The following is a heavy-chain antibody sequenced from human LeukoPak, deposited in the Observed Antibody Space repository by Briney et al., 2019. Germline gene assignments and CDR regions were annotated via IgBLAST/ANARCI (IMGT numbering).Heavy chain of an antibody. V-gene: IGHV1-18*01. CDR2: ISAYNGNT. J-gene: IGHJ5*02. CDR3: ARDLRSRIAATDWFDP. D-gene: IGHD2-15*01. CDR1: GYTFTSYG. Sequence: ASVKVSCKASGYTFTSYGISWVRQAPGQGLEWMGWISAYNGNTNYAQKLQGRVTMTTDTSTSTAYMELRSLRSDDTAVYYCARDLRSRIAATDWFDPWAREPWSPSPQ.